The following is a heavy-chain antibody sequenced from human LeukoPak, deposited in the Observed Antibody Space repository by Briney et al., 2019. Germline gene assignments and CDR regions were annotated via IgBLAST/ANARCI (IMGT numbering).Heavy chain of an antibody. Sequence: PGESLRLSCAASGFTVSSNYMSWVRQAPGKGLEWVSVIYSGGSTYYADSVKGRFTISRDNSKNTLYLQMNSLRAEDTAVYYCAREWMGAYCGGDCYSYWGQGTLVTVSS. V-gene: IGHV3-66*01. CDR3: AREWMGAYCGGDCYSY. CDR2: IYSGGST. J-gene: IGHJ4*02. CDR1: GFTVSSNY. D-gene: IGHD2-21*02.